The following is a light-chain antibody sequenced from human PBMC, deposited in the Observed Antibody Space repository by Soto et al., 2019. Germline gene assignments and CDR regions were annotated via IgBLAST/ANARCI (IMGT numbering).Light chain of an antibody. Sequence: DIVMTQSPLSLPVTPGEPDSISCRSSQNLLHSNGYNYLAWYQQKPGQAPRLLIYGASNRATGIPDRFSGSGSGTDFTLTISRLEPEDFAVYYCQQYGSSGTFGQGTKVDIK. CDR2: GAS. CDR3: QQYGSSGT. V-gene: IGKV3-20*01. CDR1: QNLLHSNGYNY. J-gene: IGKJ1*01.